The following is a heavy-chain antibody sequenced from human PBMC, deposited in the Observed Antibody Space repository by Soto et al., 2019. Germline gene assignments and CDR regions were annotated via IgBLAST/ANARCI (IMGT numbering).Heavy chain of an antibody. Sequence: QVQLQESGPGLVKPSQTLSLTCTVSGGSISSGXXXWXXXRQHPGKGLEWIGYIYYSGSTYYNPXXXXXXXXXXXXXXXXXXXXXXXXXXXXXXXXXXXXXXXXXXYFDYWGQGTLVTVSS. V-gene: IGHV4-31*01. CDR2: IYYSGST. CDR1: GGSISSGXXX. J-gene: IGHJ4*02. CDR3: XXXXXXXXYFDY.